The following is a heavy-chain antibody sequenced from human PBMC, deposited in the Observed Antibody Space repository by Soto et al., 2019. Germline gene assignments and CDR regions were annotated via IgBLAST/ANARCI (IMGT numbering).Heavy chain of an antibody. CDR3: ARDGYSSSSLWELDY. D-gene: IGHD6-6*01. CDR2: IWYDGSNK. Sequence: GGSLRLSCAASGFTFSSYGMHWVRQAPGKGLEWVAVIWYDGSNKYYADSVKGRFTISRDNSKNTLYLQMNSLGAEDTAVYYCARDGYSSSSLWELDYWGQGTLVTVSS. CDR1: GFTFSSYG. V-gene: IGHV3-33*01. J-gene: IGHJ4*02.